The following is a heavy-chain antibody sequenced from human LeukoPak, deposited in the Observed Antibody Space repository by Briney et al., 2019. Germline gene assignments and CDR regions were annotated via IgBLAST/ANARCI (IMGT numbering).Heavy chain of an antibody. D-gene: IGHD1-26*01. CDR1: GFTFSSYE. CDR2: ISRSGTTI. CDR3: HVVGAAEVHNWFDP. V-gene: IGHV3-48*03. Sequence: GGSLRLSCAASGFTFSSYEMNWVRQAPGKGLEWVSYISRSGTTIYYADSVRGRFTISRDNAKNSLYLQMNSLRAEDTAVYYCHVVGAAEVHNWFDPWGQGTLVTVSS. J-gene: IGHJ5*02.